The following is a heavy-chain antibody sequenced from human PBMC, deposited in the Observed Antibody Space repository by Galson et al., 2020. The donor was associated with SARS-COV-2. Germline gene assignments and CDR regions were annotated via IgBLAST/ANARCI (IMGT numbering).Heavy chain of an antibody. Sequence: SETLSLTCTVSGGSITNYYWSWIRQPPGKGLEWIGYISFSGSTSYDPSLKSRVTISVDTSKNQFSLNLSSVTAADTAVYYCARRAAAIDDYYYYYYVDVWSKGTTVTVTS. CDR2: ISFSGST. J-gene: IGHJ6*03. CDR1: GGSITNYY. CDR3: ARRAAAIDDYYYYYYVDV. D-gene: IGHD2-2*01. V-gene: IGHV4-59*01.